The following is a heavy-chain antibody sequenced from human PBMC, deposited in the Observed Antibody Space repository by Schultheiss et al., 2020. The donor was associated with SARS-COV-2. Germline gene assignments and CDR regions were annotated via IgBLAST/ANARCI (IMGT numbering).Heavy chain of an antibody. CDR1: GFTFSSYA. V-gene: IGHV3-33*06. CDR2: IWYDGSNK. D-gene: IGHD2-15*01. CDR3: AKDLNRHCSGGSCYFGSGYYGMDV. Sequence: GGSLRLSCAASGFTFSSYAMDWVRQAPGKGLEWVAVIWYDGSNKYYADSVKGRFTISRDNSKNTLYLQMNSLRAEDTALYYCAKDLNRHCSGGSCYFGSGYYGMDVWGQGTTVTVSS. J-gene: IGHJ6*02.